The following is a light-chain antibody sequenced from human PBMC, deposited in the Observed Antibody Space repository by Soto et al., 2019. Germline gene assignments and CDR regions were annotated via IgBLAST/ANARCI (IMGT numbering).Light chain of an antibody. CDR1: TNDVGTYSL. Sequence: QSVLTQPASVSGSPGQSITISCTGNTNDVGTYSLVSWYQQYSGKAPKLIIYEVTKRPSGVSNRFSGSKSGNTASLTVSGLQAEDEADYYCSSYAGSDTLFGGGTKLTVL. CDR2: EVT. CDR3: SSYAGSDTL. V-gene: IGLV2-23*02. J-gene: IGLJ2*01.